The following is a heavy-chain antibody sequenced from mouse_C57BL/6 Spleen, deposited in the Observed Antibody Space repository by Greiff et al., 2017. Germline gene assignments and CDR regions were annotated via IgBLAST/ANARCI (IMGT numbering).Heavy chain of an antibody. J-gene: IGHJ4*01. Sequence: EVKLEESGPGMVKPSQSLSLTCTVTGYSITSGYDWHWIRHFPGNKLEWMGYISYSGSTNYNPSLKSRISITHDTSKNHFFLKLNSVTTEDTATYYCARSMVRGAMDYWGQGTSVTVSS. CDR1: GYSITSGYD. V-gene: IGHV3-1*01. D-gene: IGHD1-1*02. CDR2: ISYSGST. CDR3: ARSMVRGAMDY.